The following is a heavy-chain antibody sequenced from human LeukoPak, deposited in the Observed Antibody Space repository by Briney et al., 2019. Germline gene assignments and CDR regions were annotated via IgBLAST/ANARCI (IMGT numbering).Heavy chain of an antibody. CDR1: GFTFEDYA. V-gene: IGHV3-9*01. CDR2: INWNSAST. Sequence: GGSLRLSCVASGFTFEDYAMHWVRQAPGKGLEWVSGINWNSASTGYADSVKGRFTISRDNVMNSLYLQMNSLRPEGTALYYCVKDRRNPYRPEGPFDPWGQGTLVTVSS. J-gene: IGHJ5*02. D-gene: IGHD1-14*01. CDR3: VKDRRNPYRPEGPFDP.